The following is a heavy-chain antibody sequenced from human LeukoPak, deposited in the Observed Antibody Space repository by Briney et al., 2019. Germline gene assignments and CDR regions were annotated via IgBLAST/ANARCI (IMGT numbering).Heavy chain of an antibody. CDR1: GDSISSGPYY. J-gene: IGHJ4*02. CDR2: IYHDMRT. Sequence: SETLSLTCTVSGDSISSGPYYWGWIRQPPGKGLEWIGTIYHDMRTFYNPSLKSRVAISVDTSKNQFSLELRSVTAADTAVFYCARGRSESYSDDYWGQGTLVTVSS. V-gene: IGHV4-39*01. CDR3: ARGRSESYSDDY. D-gene: IGHD1-26*01.